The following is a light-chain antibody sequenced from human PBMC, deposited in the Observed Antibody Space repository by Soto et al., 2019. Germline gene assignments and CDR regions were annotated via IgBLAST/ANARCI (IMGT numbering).Light chain of an antibody. J-gene: IGLJ2*01. CDR2: GNS. Sequence: QSVLTQPPSVSGDPGQRVTIPCTGSSSNIGAGYDVHWYQQLPGTAPKLLIYGNSNRPSGVPDRFSGSKSGTSASLAITGLQAEDEADYYCQSYDSRLSGSVFGGGTKLTVL. V-gene: IGLV1-40*01. CDR1: SSNIGAGYD. CDR3: QSYDSRLSGSV.